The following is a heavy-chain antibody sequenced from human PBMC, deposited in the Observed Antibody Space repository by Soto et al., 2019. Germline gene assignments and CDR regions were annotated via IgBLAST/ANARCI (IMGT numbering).Heavy chain of an antibody. Sequence: SETLSLTCAVYGGSFSGYYWSWIRQPPGKGLEWIGEINHSGSTNYNPSLKSRVTISVDTSKKQFSLKLTSVTTADTAVYYCTRRQGSYLDQWGQGTLVTVSS. CDR1: GGSFSGYY. J-gene: IGHJ4*02. CDR3: TRRQGSYLDQ. D-gene: IGHD2-15*01. V-gene: IGHV4-34*01. CDR2: INHSGST.